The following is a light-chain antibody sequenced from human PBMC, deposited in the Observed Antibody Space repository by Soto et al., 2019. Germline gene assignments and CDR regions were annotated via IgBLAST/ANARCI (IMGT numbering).Light chain of an antibody. Sequence: EIVMTQSPATLSVSPGERATLSCRASQTVSSNLAWYQQKPGQAPRHLIYGASTRAHGIPARFSGGGSGTEFTLPISSLQYADFAVYYCQQYNDWPPFTIGPGTRVDIK. J-gene: IGKJ3*01. CDR2: GAS. V-gene: IGKV3-15*01. CDR3: QQYNDWPPFT. CDR1: QTVSSN.